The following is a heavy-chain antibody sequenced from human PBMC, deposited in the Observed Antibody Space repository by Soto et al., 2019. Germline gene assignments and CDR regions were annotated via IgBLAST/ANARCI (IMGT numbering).Heavy chain of an antibody. CDR1: GGSISSYY. V-gene: IGHV4-59*01. CDR3: AREDSSSGWYRFDY. D-gene: IGHD6-19*01. J-gene: IGHJ4*02. Sequence: PSETLSLTCTVSGGSISSYYWSWIRQPPGKGLERNGYIYYNGSTNYNPSLKSRVTISVDTSKNHFSLKLSSVTAADTAVYYCAREDSSSGWYRFDYWGQGTLVTVSS. CDR2: IYYNGST.